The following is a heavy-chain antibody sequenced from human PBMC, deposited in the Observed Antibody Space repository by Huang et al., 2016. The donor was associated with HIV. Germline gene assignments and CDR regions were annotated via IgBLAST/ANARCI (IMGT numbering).Heavy chain of an antibody. J-gene: IGHJ4*02. CDR1: GYTFHTYC. CDR3: ARTHMLKGSLDH. CDR2: SYPADSDA. Sequence: DVQLVQSGAEVKKSGESLKISCKGSGYTFHTYCVVWVRQMPGKGLEGMGGSYPADSDARHSPSFQGQVTISADKSISTAYLQWNSLKASDTAIYYCARTHMLKGSLDHWGQGTMVNVSS. V-gene: IGHV5-51*03. D-gene: IGHD3-16*01.